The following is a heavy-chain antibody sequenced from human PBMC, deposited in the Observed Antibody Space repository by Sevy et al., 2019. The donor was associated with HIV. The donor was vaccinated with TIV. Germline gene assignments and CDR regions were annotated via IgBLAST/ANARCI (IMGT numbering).Heavy chain of an antibody. CDR2: IYYTGST. V-gene: IGHV4-31*03. CDR1: GDSISSGGYY. D-gene: IGHD4-4*01. Sequence: SENLSLTCSVSGDSISSGGYYWSWIRQHPGKGLESIGYIYYTGSTYYNPSLKSRVTISVDTSKNHFSLKLSSVTATDTAMYYCAREGNLRWFDPWGQGTLVTVSS. J-gene: IGHJ5*02. CDR3: AREGNLRWFDP.